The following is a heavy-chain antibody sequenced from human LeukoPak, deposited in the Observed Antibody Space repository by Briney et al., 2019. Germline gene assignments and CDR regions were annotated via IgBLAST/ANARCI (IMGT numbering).Heavy chain of an antibody. J-gene: IGHJ3*02. CDR3: ARHYTRSAFDI. Sequence: SETLSLTCTVSGGSISSSGYYWGWIRPPPGKGLEWMGSIYYSGSTYYNPSLKSRVTISVDTSKNQFSLKLSSVTAADTAVYYCARHYTRSAFDIWGQGTMVTVSS. D-gene: IGHD1-14*01. CDR2: IYYSGST. CDR1: GGSISSSGYY. V-gene: IGHV4-39*01.